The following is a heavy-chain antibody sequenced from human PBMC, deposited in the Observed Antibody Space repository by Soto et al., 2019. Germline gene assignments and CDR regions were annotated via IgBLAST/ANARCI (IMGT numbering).Heavy chain of an antibody. CDR3: ARHRYSYGVYYFDY. J-gene: IGHJ4*02. V-gene: IGHV4-59*08. CDR1: GGSISNYY. CDR2: IYYSGST. Sequence: SETLSLTCIVSGGSISNYYWSWIRQPPGKGLEWIGYIYYSGSTNYNPSLTSRVTISVDTSKNQFSLKLSSVTAADTAVYYCARHRYSYGVYYFDYGGQGTLVTVSS. D-gene: IGHD5-18*01.